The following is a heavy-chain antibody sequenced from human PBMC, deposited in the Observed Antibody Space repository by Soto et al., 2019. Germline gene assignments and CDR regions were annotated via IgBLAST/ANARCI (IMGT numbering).Heavy chain of an antibody. D-gene: IGHD1-26*01. CDR3: AKGGGSARDFDY. CDR2: TSYDGNNK. CDR1: GFTFGNYG. V-gene: IGHV3-30*18. Sequence: GGSLRLSCTGSGFTFGNYGMHWVRQDPGKGLEWVASTSYDGNNKYYADSLKGRFTISRDNSKNMVYLQMTSLGPEDTAVYYCAKGGGSARDFDYWGQGALVTVSS. J-gene: IGHJ4*02.